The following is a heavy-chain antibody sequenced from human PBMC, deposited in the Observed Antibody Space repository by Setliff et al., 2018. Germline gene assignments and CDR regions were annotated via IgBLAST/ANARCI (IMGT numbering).Heavy chain of an antibody. Sequence: PSETLSLTCTVSGDSISSTSYYWGWIRQPPGKGLEWIGTIYYTGTTYYSPSLKSRVTISVDTSKNQFSLRLTSVTAADTAIYYCASRTTGPGGWFDYWGQGALVTVSS. D-gene: IGHD1-1*01. V-gene: IGHV4-39*01. CDR3: ASRTTGPGGWFDY. CDR2: IYYTGTT. J-gene: IGHJ5*01. CDR1: GDSISSTSYY.